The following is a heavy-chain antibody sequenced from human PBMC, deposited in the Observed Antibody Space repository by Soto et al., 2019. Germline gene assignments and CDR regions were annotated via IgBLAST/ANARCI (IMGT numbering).Heavy chain of an antibody. CDR2: IYTDGGT. V-gene: IGHV3-53*01. J-gene: IGHJ4*02. Sequence: EVQLVESGGGLIQPGGSLRVSCAASGFTVSSNYMSWVRQAPGKGLEWVSVIYTDGGTHYADSVKGRFTISRDNSKNTLYLQMNSLRAEDTAVYYCARELWSPGWKNYFDNLGQGTLVTVSS. CDR3: ARELWSPGWKNYFDN. CDR1: GFTVSSNY. D-gene: IGHD6-19*01.